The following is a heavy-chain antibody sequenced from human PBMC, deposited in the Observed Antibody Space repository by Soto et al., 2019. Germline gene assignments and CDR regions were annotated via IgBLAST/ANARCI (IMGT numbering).Heavy chain of an antibody. D-gene: IGHD6-19*01. Sequence: QVQLVESGGGVVQPGRSLRLSCAASGFTFSSYGMHWVRQAPGKGLEWVAVISYDGSNKYYADSVKGRFTISRDNSKNTMYLQMNVLIAESTAVYYCAKDHRRIAVAAPLGPWGQGTLITVSS. J-gene: IGHJ5*02. V-gene: IGHV3-30*18. CDR2: ISYDGSNK. CDR3: AKDHRRIAVAAPLGP. CDR1: GFTFSSYG.